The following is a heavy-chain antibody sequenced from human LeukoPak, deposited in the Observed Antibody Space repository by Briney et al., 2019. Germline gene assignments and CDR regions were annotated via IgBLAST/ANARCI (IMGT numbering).Heavy chain of an antibody. D-gene: IGHD3-10*01. Sequence: GGSLRLSCAASGFTFSSYWMSWVRQAPGKGLEWVANIKQDGSEKYYVDSVKGRFTISRDNAKNSLYLQMNSLRAEDTAVYYCARGGLWFGELLTLDYWGQGTLVTVSS. J-gene: IGHJ4*02. V-gene: IGHV3-7*01. CDR1: GFTFSSYW. CDR2: IKQDGSEK. CDR3: ARGGLWFGELLTLDY.